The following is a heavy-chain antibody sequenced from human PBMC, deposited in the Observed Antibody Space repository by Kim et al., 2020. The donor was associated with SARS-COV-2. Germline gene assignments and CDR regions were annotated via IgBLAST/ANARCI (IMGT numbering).Heavy chain of an antibody. V-gene: IGHV3-30*18. Sequence: GGSLRLPCAASGFTFSSYGMHWVRQAPGKGLEWVAVISYDGSNKYYADSVKGRFTISRDNSKNTLYLQMNSLRAEDTAVYYCAKDWSGDGYNLPDAFDIWGQGTMVTVSS. J-gene: IGHJ3*02. CDR1: GFTFSSYG. CDR2: ISYDGSNK. D-gene: IGHD5-12*01. CDR3: AKDWSGDGYNLPDAFDI.